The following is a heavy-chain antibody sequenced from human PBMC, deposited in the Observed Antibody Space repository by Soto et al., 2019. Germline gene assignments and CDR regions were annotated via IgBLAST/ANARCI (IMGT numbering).Heavy chain of an antibody. Sequence: QVQLVQSGAEVKKPGSSVKVSCKASGGTFSSYAISCVRQAPGQGLEWMGGIIPIFGTANYAQKFQGRVRITADESTSTAYMELSSLRSEDTAVYYCARRTGTAGTTSACCCYNGMDVWGQGNTVTVSS. V-gene: IGHV1-69*01. D-gene: IGHD1-1*01. CDR2: IIPIFGTA. J-gene: IGHJ6*02. CDR1: GGTFSSYA. CDR3: ARRTGTAGTTSACCCYNGMDV.